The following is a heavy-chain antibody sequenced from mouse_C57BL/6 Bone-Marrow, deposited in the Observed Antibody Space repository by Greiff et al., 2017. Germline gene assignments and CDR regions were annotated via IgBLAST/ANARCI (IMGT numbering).Heavy chain of an antibody. CDR1: GFNIKNTY. CDR2: ILPGSGST. D-gene: IGHD4-1*01. V-gene: IGHV14-3*01. J-gene: IGHJ4*01. CDR3: ARGGGTGAGAMDY. Sequence: VQLKESVAELVRPGASVKLSCTASGFNIKNTYMHWVKQRPGHGLEWIGEILPGSGSTNYNEKFKGKATFTADTSSNTAYMQLSSLTTEDSAIXYCARGGGTGAGAMDYWGQGTSVTVAS.